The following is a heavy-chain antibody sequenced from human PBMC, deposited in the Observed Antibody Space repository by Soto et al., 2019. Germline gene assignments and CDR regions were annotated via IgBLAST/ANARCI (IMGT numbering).Heavy chain of an antibody. CDR3: ANTYDFWSGYPPSHYWYSDL. V-gene: IGHV3-23*01. D-gene: IGHD3-3*01. CDR1: GFTFSSYA. J-gene: IGHJ2*01. Sequence: GGSLRLSCAASGFTFSSYAMSWFLQAPGKGLEWVSAISGSGGSTYYADSVKGRFTISRDNSKNTLYLQMNSLRAEDTAVYYCANTYDFWSGYPPSHYWYSDLWGRGTLVTVSS. CDR2: ISGSGGST.